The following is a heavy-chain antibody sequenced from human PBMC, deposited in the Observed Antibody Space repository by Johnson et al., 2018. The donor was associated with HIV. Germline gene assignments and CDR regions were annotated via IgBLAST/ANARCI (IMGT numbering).Heavy chain of an antibody. Sequence: VQLVESGGGLVQPGGSLRLSCAASGFTFSSYAMSWVRQAPGKGLEWVSAISGSGGSTYSADSVQGRFTLSRDNSKNTLYLQMNSLRAGDTAVYYCTTALSFTVTRGGGGDAFDIWGQGTMVSVSS. V-gene: IGHV3-23*04. CDR1: GFTFSSYA. CDR2: ISGSGGST. J-gene: IGHJ3*02. D-gene: IGHD4-17*01. CDR3: TTALSFTVTRGGGGDAFDI.